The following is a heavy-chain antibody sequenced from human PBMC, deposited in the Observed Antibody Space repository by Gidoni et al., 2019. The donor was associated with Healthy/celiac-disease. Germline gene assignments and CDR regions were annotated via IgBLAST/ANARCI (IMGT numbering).Heavy chain of an antibody. CDR1: GFTFDDYA. Sequence: EVQLVESGGGLVQPGRSLRLSCSASGFTFDDYAMHWVRQAPGKGLGLVSGISWNSGSIGYADSVKGRFTISRDNAKNSLYLQMNSLRAEDTALYYCAKGDSSSSLDYFDYWGQGTLVTVSS. CDR3: AKGDSSSSLDYFDY. V-gene: IGHV3-9*01. CDR2: ISWNSGSI. D-gene: IGHD6-6*01. J-gene: IGHJ4*02.